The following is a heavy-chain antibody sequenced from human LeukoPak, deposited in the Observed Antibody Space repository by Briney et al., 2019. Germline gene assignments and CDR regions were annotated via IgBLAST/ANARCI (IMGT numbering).Heavy chain of an antibody. V-gene: IGHV4-30-4*08. CDR3: ARGGRNGWYYFDY. J-gene: IGHJ4*02. CDR1: GGSISSGDYY. D-gene: IGHD6-19*01. Sequence: SQTLSLTCTVSGGSISSGDYYWSWIRQPPGKGLEWIGYIYYSGSTYYNPSLKSRVTISVDTSKNQFSLKLSSVTAADTAVYYCARGGRNGWYYFDYWGQGTLVTVSS. CDR2: IYYSGST.